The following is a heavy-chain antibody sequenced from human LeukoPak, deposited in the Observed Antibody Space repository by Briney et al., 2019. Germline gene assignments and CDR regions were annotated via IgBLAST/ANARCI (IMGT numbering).Heavy chain of an antibody. Sequence: GGSLRLSCAASGFTFSSYGMHWVRQAPGKGLEWVAVISYDGSNKYYADSVKGRFTISRDNSKNTLYLQMNSLRAEDTAVYYCAKVPEYYYDSSGYYDYWGQGTLVTVSS. V-gene: IGHV3-30*18. J-gene: IGHJ4*02. CDR3: AKVPEYYYDSSGYYDY. D-gene: IGHD3-22*01. CDR2: ISYDGSNK. CDR1: GFTFSSYG.